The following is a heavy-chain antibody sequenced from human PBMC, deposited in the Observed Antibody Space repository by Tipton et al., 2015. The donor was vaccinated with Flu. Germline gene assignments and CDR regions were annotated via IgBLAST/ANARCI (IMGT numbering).Heavy chain of an antibody. D-gene: IGHD4-11*01. J-gene: IGHJ5*02. CDR3: ARRDYSNYVSEPKNWFDP. V-gene: IGHV4-38-2*01. Sequence: LRLSCAASGFTFSDYEMNWVRQAPGKGLEWVGNVHRAGSTYYNPSLRSRVTISLDRPKNQFSLRLTSVTAADTAVYYCARRDYSNYVSEPKNWFDPWGQGTLVTVSS. CDR1: GFTFSDYE. CDR2: VHRAGST.